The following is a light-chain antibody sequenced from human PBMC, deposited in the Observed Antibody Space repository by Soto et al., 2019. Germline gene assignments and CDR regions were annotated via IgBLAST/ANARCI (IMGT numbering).Light chain of an antibody. CDR3: TSYTTSSTWV. V-gene: IGLV2-14*01. CDR2: EVS. Sequence: QSVLTQPASVSGSPGQSITISCTGTSSDVGAYNYVSWYQQYPGKAPKLMISEVSNRHSGVSNRFSGSKSGNTASLTISGLQAEDEANYYCTSYTTSSTWVFGGGTKLTVL. CDR1: SSDVGAYNY. J-gene: IGLJ3*02.